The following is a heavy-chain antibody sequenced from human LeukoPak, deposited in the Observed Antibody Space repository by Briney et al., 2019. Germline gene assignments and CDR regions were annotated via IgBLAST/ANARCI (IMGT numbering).Heavy chain of an antibody. D-gene: IGHD6-13*01. CDR1: GFTFSNYG. J-gene: IGHJ4*02. V-gene: IGHV3-30*02. Sequence: PGGSLRLSCAASGFTFSNYGMHWVRHAPGKGLEWVAFIRYDGSNKNYADSVKGRFTISRDNSKNTLYLQMNSLRAEDTAIYYCAKKGSSSWYHFDYWGQGTLVTVSS. CDR2: IRYDGSNK. CDR3: AKKGSSSWYHFDY.